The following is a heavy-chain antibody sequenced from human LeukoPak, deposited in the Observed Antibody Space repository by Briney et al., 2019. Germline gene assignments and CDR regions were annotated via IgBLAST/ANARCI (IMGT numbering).Heavy chain of an antibody. CDR3: ARERMRCSSTSCYLDY. V-gene: IGHV7-4-1*01. D-gene: IGHD2-2*01. J-gene: IGHJ4*02. CDR2: INTITGNP. CDR1: GYSFTNFA. Sequence: ASVKVSCKASGYSFTNFAINWVRQAPGQGPEWMGWINTITGNPTYAQGFTGRFVFSLDTSVSTAYLQICSLKAEDTAVYYCARERMRCSSTSCYLDYWGQGTLVTVSS.